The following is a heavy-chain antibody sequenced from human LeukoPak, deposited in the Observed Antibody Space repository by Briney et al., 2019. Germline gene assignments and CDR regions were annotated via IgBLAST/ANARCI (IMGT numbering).Heavy chain of an antibody. CDR1: GFTFSSYS. Sequence: QPGGSLRLSCAASGFTFSSYSMNWVRQAPGKGLEWVSYISSSSRTIYYADSVKGRFTISRDNAKNSLYLQMNSLRAEDTAVYYRAIFRSMWELVFDYWGQGTLVTVSS. V-gene: IGHV3-48*01. J-gene: IGHJ4*02. CDR3: AIFRSMWELVFDY. D-gene: IGHD1-26*01. CDR2: ISSSSRTI.